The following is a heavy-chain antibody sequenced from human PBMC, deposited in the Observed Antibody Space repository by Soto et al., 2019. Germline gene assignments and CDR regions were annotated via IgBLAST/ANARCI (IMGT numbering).Heavy chain of an antibody. CDR2: IYYSGST. CDR3: ATRNTVTKDSHYYYMDV. CDR1: GGSISSGGYY. V-gene: IGHV4-31*03. D-gene: IGHD4-17*01. J-gene: IGHJ6*03. Sequence: SETLSLTCTVSGGSISSGGYYWSWIRQHPGKGLEWIGYIYYSGSTYYNPSLKSRVTISVDTSKTQFSLKLSSVTAADTAVYYCATRNTVTKDSHYYYMDVWGKGTTVTVSS.